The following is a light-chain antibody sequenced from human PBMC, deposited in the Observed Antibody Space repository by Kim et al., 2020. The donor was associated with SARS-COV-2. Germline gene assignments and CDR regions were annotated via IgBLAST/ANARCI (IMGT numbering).Light chain of an antibody. J-gene: IGLJ2*01. CDR3: QVWDRSSENVV. V-gene: IGLV3-21*04. Sequence: SYELTQPPSVSVAPGKTARITCGGNNIRSKTVHWYQQRPGQAPVLVIFYDSDRPSGIPERFSGSNSGNTATLTISGVEAGDEADFYCQVWDRSSENVVFGGGTQLTVL. CDR2: YDS. CDR1: NIRSKT.